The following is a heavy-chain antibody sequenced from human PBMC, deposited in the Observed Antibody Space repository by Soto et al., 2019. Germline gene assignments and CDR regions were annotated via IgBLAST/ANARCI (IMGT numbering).Heavy chain of an antibody. CDR1: GGSISSGGYY. V-gene: IGHV4-31*03. CDR2: IYYSGST. CDR3: ASGGSSSRTRRYFDL. J-gene: IGHJ2*01. Sequence: QVQLQESGPGLVKPSQTLSLTCTVSGGSISSGGYYWSWNRQHPGKGLEWIRYIYYSGSTYYNPSLKSRVTISVDTSKNQSSLKLSSGTAADTAVYYCASGGSSSRTRRYFDLWGRGTLVTVSS. D-gene: IGHD6-13*01.